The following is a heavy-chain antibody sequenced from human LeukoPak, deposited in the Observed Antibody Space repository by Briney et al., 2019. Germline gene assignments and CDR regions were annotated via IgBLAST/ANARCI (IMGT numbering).Heavy chain of an antibody. CDR2: IKGKSDGGTT. CDR3: TTYDSGTAYTHYFEN. J-gene: IGHJ4*02. V-gene: IGHV3-15*01. CDR1: GFTFSYAG. Sequence: GGSLRLSCAASGFTFSYAGMSWVRQAPGKGLEWVGRIKGKSDGGTTDYAAPVKGRFTISRDDSKNTLYLQMNSLKTEDTAVYYCTTYDSGTAYTHYFENWGQGTLVTVSS. D-gene: IGHD3-10*01.